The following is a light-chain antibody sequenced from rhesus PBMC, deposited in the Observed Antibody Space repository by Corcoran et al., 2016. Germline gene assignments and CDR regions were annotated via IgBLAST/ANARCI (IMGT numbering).Light chain of an antibody. CDR3: SACDSSLSAYI. J-gene: IGLJ1*01. CDR1: SNNVGNQG. CDR2: RNN. Sequence: QAGLTQPPSVSKGLTQTDTLTCTEHSNNVGNQGSAWLQQHQGHPPILLSYRNNTRPSGISERFSAYRSGHTASLTITGLQPADEGYYYCSACDSSLSAYIFGVGTRLTVL. V-gene: IGLV10-114*01.